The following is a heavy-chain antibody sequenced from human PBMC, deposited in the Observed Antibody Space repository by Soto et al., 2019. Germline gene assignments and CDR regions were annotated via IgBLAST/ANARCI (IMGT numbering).Heavy chain of an antibody. J-gene: IGHJ3*02. D-gene: IGHD3-22*01. Sequence: VGSLRLSCAASGFTFSSYAMSWVRQAPGKGLEWVSAISGSGGSTYYADSVKGRFTISRDNSKNTLYLQMNSLRAEDTAVYYCAKDAGGPWRSSGRGAFDIWGQGTMVTVSS. CDR1: GFTFSSYA. CDR3: AKDAGGPWRSSGRGAFDI. CDR2: ISGSGGST. V-gene: IGHV3-23*01.